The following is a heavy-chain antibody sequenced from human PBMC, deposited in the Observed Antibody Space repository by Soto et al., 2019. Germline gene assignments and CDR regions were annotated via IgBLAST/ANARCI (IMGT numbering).Heavy chain of an antibody. Sequence: ESGGGLVQPGGSLRVSCAASGFSFRSYAMNWVRQAPGKGLEWVSYISVGSGSIFYADSVKGRVTISRDDAKNSLYLQMNTLRGEDTAVYYCVRDDRWAFDIWGQGTMVTVSS. J-gene: IGHJ3*02. D-gene: IGHD3-22*01. CDR2: ISVGSGSI. CDR1: GFSFRSYA. V-gene: IGHV3-48*01. CDR3: VRDDRWAFDI.